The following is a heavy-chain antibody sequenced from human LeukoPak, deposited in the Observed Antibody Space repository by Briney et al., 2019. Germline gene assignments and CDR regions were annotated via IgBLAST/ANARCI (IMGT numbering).Heavy chain of an antibody. D-gene: IGHD6-19*01. CDR1: GASISSYY. CDR3: ARGGGWLKPFDY. J-gene: IGHJ4*02. Sequence: SETLSLTCTVSGASISSYYWSGIRQPPGKGLEWIGYIYYSGSTNYNPSLKSRVTISVDTSKNQFSLKLSSVTAADTAVYYCARGGGWLKPFDYWGQGTLVTVSS. CDR2: IYYSGST. V-gene: IGHV4-59*01.